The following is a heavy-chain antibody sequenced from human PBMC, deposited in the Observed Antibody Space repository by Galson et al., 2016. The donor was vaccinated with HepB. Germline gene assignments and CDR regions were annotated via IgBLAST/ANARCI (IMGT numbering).Heavy chain of an antibody. Sequence: CAISGDSVSSHSAAWNWIRQSPSRGLEWLGRTYYRSKWYNDYAVSVKSRIIVNPDTSKNQFSLQLNSVTPEDTAVYYCVEQRKGAPYGMDVWGQGTTVRVSS. D-gene: IGHD1/OR15-1a*01. CDR1: GDSVSSHSAA. V-gene: IGHV6-1*01. J-gene: IGHJ6*02. CDR2: TYYRSKWYN. CDR3: VEQRKGAPYGMDV.